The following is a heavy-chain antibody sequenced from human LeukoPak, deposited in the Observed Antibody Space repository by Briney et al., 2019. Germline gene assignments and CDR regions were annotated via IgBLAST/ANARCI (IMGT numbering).Heavy chain of an antibody. J-gene: IGHJ3*02. CDR2: IYYSGST. D-gene: IGHD6-13*01. CDR1: GGSISSYY. Sequence: SETLSLTCTVSGGSISSYYWSWIRQPPGKGLEWIGYIYYSGSTNYNPSLKSRVTISVDTSKNQFSLKLSSVTAADTAVYYCARDSAAAGMDAFDIWGQGTMVTVSS. CDR3: ARDSAAAGMDAFDI. V-gene: IGHV4-59*01.